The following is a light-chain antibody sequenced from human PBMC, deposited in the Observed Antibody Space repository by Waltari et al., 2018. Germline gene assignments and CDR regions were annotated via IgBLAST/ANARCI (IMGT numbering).Light chain of an antibody. CDR3: QHHFRLPAT. CDR1: QSISRY. V-gene: IGKV3-20*01. J-gene: IGKJ1*01. CDR2: GAS. Sequence: IMLTQSPGTLSLSPGERATLSCRASQSISRYLAWYQQKPGQAPRLLIYGASTRATGIPDRFSGSGSGTDFSLTISGLVSEDSAVYYCQHHFRLPATFGQGTKVEIK.